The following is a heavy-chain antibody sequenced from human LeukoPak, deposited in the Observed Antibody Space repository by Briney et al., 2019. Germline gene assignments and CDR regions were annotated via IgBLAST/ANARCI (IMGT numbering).Heavy chain of an antibody. V-gene: IGHV4-39*01. CDR1: GGSLSRSGYY. D-gene: IGHD5-18*01. J-gene: IGHJ4*02. CDR3: VSPRGFSYGYFDY. CDR2: IYYNKKT. Sequence: SETLSLTCTVSGGSLSRSGYYWGWVRQPPGKGLEWLGSIYYNKKTYYNPSLKSQVTISADTSKNQFSLTLGSVSATDTAVYYCVSPRGFSYGYFDYWGQGTLVTVSS.